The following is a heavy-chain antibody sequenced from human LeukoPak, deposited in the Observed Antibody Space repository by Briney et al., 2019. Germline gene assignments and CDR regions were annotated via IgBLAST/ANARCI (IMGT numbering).Heavy chain of an antibody. D-gene: IGHD6-19*01. CDR2: IWYDGSNK. CDR3: ARDILAVAGTGYFDS. V-gene: IGHV3-33*01. CDR1: GFTFSSYG. Sequence: GGSLRLSCAASGFTFSSYGMHWVRQAPGKGLEWVAVIWYDGSNKYYADSVKGRFTISRDNSKNTLYLQMNSLRAEDTAVYYCARDILAVAGTGYFDSWGQGTLVTVSS. J-gene: IGHJ4*02.